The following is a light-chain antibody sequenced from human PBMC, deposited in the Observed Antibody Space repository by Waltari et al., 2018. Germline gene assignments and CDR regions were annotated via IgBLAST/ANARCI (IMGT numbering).Light chain of an antibody. V-gene: IGLV1-40*01. CDR2: GNS. CDR3: QSYDSSLSGSVV. J-gene: IGLJ2*01. CDR1: RSHTGAGSA. Sequence: QSVLTQPPSVSGAPGQRVTLPRTGARSHTGAGSAVHWYQQLPGTAPKLLIYGNSNRPSGVPDRFSGSKSGTSASLAITGLQAEDEADYYCQSYDSSLSGSVVFGGGTKLTVL.